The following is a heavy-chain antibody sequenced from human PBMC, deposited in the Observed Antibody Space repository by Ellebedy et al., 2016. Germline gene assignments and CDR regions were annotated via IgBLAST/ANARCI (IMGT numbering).Heavy chain of an antibody. CDR2: IWSDGNKK. D-gene: IGHD6-19*01. CDR1: GFTFSDYA. V-gene: IGHV3-33*01. CDR3: ARGGAVAGGFDY. J-gene: IGHJ4*02. Sequence: GESLKISCAASGFTFSDYAMHWVRRAPGKGLEWVAVIWSDGNKKYYTDSVRGRFTISRDTSENTLYMEMDSLRAEETAVYYCARGGAVAGGFDYWGQGTLVTVSS.